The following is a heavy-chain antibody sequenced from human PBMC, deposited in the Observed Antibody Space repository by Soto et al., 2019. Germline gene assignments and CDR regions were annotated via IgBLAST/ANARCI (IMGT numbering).Heavy chain of an antibody. D-gene: IGHD3-22*01. Sequence: PGGSLRLSCAASGFTFSSYGMHWVRQAPGKGLEWVAVISYDGSNKYYADSVKGRFTISRDNSKNTLYLQMNSLRAEDTAVYYCAKELDSSGYSSDFDIWGQGTMVTVSS. V-gene: IGHV3-30*18. CDR3: AKELDSSGYSSDFDI. J-gene: IGHJ3*02. CDR2: ISYDGSNK. CDR1: GFTFSSYG.